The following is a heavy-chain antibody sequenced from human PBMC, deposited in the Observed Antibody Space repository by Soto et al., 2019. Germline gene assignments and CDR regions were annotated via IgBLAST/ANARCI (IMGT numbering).Heavy chain of an antibody. CDR1: GFIFSSYA. CDR3: AASTYTYDDY. D-gene: IGHD2-2*02. J-gene: IGHJ4*02. CDR2: ISGSGGST. V-gene: IGHV3-23*01. Sequence: GGSLRLSCAASGFIFSSYAMSWVRQAPGKGLEWVSAISGSGGSTYYADPVKGRFTSSRDSFKNTLYLQMNSLRAEDTALYYCAASTYTYDDYWGQGTLVTVSS.